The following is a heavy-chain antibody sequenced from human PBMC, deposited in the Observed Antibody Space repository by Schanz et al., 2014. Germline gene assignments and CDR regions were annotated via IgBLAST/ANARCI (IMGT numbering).Heavy chain of an antibody. V-gene: IGHV3-23*01. J-gene: IGHJ4*02. CDR2: LSGSGGST. D-gene: IGHD3-9*01. CDR3: AKQIHYGILSDTEI. Sequence: EVQLLESGGGLVQPGGSLRLSCAASGFTFSSYAMSWVRQAPGKGLEWVSALSGSGGSTYYADSVKGRFTISRDNSKNTLYLQMSSLRADDMAVYYCAKQIHYGILSDTEIWGQGTLVTVSS. CDR1: GFTFSSYA.